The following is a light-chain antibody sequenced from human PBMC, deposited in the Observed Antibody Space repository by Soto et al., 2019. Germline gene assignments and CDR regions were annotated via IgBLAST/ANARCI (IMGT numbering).Light chain of an antibody. CDR3: QQYGSSHLT. CDR1: QSVSSSY. V-gene: IGKV3-20*01. CDR2: GAS. J-gene: IGKJ4*01. Sequence: EIVLTQSPGTLSLSPGERATLSCRASQSVSSSYLAWYQQKPGQAPRLLIYGASSRATGIPDRFSGSGSGTDFTITISRREPEDFAVYYCQQYGSSHLTFGGGTKVEIK.